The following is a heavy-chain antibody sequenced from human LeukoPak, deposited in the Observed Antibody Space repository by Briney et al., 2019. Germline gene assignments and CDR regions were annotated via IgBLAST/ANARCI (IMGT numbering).Heavy chain of an antibody. V-gene: IGHV4-4*02. CDR3: VRGGGSEVCDY. D-gene: IGHD5-12*01. CDR2: IYHTGTT. Sequence: PSETLSLTCAVSGDPMSSSNWWRWVRQPPGKVLEWFGEIYHTGTTNYSPSLKGRVTISADKSKNQFSLNVTSVTAADTADYYCVRGGGSEVCDYWGQGTLVTVSS. CDR1: GDPMSSSNW. J-gene: IGHJ4*02.